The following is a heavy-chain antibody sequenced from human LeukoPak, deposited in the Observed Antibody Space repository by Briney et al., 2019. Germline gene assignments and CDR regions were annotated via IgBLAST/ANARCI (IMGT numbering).Heavy chain of an antibody. Sequence: PGGSLRLSCAASGFTFSRYSMNWVRQAPGKGLEWVSYISRSGSTIYYADSVRGRFTISRDNAKNSLYLQMNSLRDEDTAVYYCARDTEHLYFVFDYWGQGTLVTVSS. V-gene: IGHV3-48*02. CDR1: GFTFSRYS. CDR3: ARDTEHLYFVFDY. D-gene: IGHD2-2*02. CDR2: ISRSGSTI. J-gene: IGHJ4*02.